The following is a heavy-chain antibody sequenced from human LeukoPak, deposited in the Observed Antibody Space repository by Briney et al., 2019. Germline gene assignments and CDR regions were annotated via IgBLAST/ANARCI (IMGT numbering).Heavy chain of an antibody. Sequence: GRSLRLSCAASGFTLSSYAMHWVRQAPGKGLEWVAVISYDGSNKYYADSVKGRFTISRDNSKNTLYLQMNSLRAEDTAVYYCASDYYGSGSQHDKTIDYWGQGTLVTVSS. CDR3: ASDYYGSGSQHDKTIDY. CDR2: ISYDGSNK. J-gene: IGHJ4*02. V-gene: IGHV3-30*01. CDR1: GFTLSSYA. D-gene: IGHD3-10*01.